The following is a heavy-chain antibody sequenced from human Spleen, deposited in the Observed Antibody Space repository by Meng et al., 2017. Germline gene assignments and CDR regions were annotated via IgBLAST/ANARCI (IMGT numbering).Heavy chain of an antibody. D-gene: IGHD2-15*01. CDR2: LNWNGATT. CDR1: GFTFSSYS. J-gene: IGHJ4*02. CDR3: AKEGCSGGSCYSGTDD. V-gene: IGHV3-20*04. Sequence: GGSLRLSCAASGFTFSSYSMNWVRQAPGKGLEWVSGLNWNGATTAYADSVKGRFTISRDNAKNSLYLQMNSLRAEDTAFYYCAKEGCSGGSCYSGTDDWGQGTLVTVSS.